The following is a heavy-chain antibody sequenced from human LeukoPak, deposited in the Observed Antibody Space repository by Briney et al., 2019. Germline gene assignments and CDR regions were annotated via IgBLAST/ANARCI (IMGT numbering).Heavy chain of an antibody. D-gene: IGHD1-26*01. J-gene: IGHJ3*02. CDR3: AREAIVGAHSDAFDI. CDR1: GYTFTSYD. CDR2: MNPDSGNT. V-gene: IGHV1-8*01. Sequence: GASVKVSCKASGYTFTSYDINWVRQATGQGLEWMGWMNPDSGNTGYAQKFQGRVTMTRDTSISTAYMELSRLRSDDTAVYYCAREAIVGAHSDAFDIWGQGTMVTVSS.